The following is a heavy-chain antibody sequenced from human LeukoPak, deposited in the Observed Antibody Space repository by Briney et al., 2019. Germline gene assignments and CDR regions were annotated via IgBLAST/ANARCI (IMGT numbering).Heavy chain of an antibody. CDR1: GGSFSGYY. J-gene: IGHJ4*02. Sequence: SETLSLTCAVYGGSFSGYYWGWIRQPPGKGLEWIGSIYYSGSTYYNPSLKSRVTISVDTSKNQFSLKLSSVTAADTAVYYCARDLAGHYYGSGSSFDYWGQGTLVTVS. D-gene: IGHD3-10*01. CDR3: ARDLAGHYYGSGSSFDY. CDR2: IYYSGST. V-gene: IGHV4-34*01.